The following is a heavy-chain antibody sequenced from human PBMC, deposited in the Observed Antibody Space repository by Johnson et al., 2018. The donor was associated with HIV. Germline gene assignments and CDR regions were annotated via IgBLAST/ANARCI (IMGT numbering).Heavy chain of an antibody. CDR2: ISSGGSGM. CDR3: AKVDTAMVNAFDI. CDR1: GFTFSDSY. V-gene: IGHV3-11*01. D-gene: IGHD5-18*01. J-gene: IGHJ3*02. Sequence: QLVESGGGLVRPGESLRLSCVASGFTFSDSYMNWIRQAPGKGLEWIAYISSGGSGMNYADSMKGRFTISRDNAKNSLYLQMNSMRVEDTALYYCAKVDTAMVNAFDIWGQGTMVTVSS.